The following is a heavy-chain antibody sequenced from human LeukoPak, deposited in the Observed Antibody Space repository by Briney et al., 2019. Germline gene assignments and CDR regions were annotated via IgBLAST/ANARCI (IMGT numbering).Heavy chain of an antibody. CDR3: ARGAVLQYSSSFDY. D-gene: IGHD6-13*01. CDR2: INSSGSTI. V-gene: IGHV3-48*03. J-gene: IGHJ4*02. Sequence: GGSLRLSCAASGVTFSSYEMNWVRQPPGNGLEWVSYINSSGSTIYYADLMKRRFTISKNNTKNSPYKQMNMPTADTTAVYYSARGAVLQYSSSFDYWGQGTLVTVSS. CDR1: GVTFSSYE.